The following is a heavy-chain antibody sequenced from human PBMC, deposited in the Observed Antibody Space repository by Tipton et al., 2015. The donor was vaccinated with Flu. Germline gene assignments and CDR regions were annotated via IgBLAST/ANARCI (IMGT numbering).Heavy chain of an antibody. V-gene: IGHV4-38-2*02. D-gene: IGHD2-21*01. CDR3: ARVTSEPILWWYFDY. CDR1: GYSISSGYY. CDR2: IYHSGST. J-gene: IGHJ4*02. Sequence: TLSLTCTVSGYSISSGYYWGWIRQPPGKGLEWIGSIYHSGSTYYNPSLKSRVTISVDTSKNQFYLKLSSVTAADTAVYYCARVTSEPILWWYFDYWGQGTLVTVSS.